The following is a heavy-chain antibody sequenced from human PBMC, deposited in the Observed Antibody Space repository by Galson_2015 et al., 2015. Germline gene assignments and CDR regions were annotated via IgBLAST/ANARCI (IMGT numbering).Heavy chain of an antibody. V-gene: IGHV4-34*01. CDR3: ARFQSQWFDP. CDR2: ITHNGST. J-gene: IGHJ5*02. Sequence: LSLTCAVFNSSFTKYFWTWIRQPPGRGLEWIGEITHNGSTNYNPSLRSRLSISVDTSKDQFSLKLSSVTAADTAIYYCARFQSQWFDPWGQGTLVTVSS. CDR1: NSSFTKYF.